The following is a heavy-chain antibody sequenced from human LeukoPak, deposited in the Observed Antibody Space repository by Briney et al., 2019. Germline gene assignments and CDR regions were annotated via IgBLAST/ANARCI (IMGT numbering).Heavy chain of an antibody. CDR1: GGSMNSYY. CDR2: IYTSGST. CDR3: ARGGGATRIDY. J-gene: IGHJ4*02. Sequence: KPSETLSLTCTVSGGSMNSYYWSLIRQPAGKGLEWIGRIYTSGSTSYNPSLKSRVTISVDTSKNQFSLKLTSVTAADTAVYYCARGGGATRIDYWGQGTLVTVSS. D-gene: IGHD5-12*01. V-gene: IGHV4-4*07.